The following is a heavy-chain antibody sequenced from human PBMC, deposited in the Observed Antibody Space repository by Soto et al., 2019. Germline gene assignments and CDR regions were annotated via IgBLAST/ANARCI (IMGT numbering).Heavy chain of an antibody. Sequence: GGSLRLSCAASGFTFSSYAMSWVRQAPGKGLEWVSAISGSGGSTYYADSVKGRFTISRDNSKNTLYLQMNSLRAEDTAVYYCAKDLRFLEWLLPNYYYYYYMDVWGKGTTVTVSS. V-gene: IGHV3-23*01. J-gene: IGHJ6*03. CDR2: ISGSGGST. D-gene: IGHD3-3*01. CDR1: GFTFSSYA. CDR3: AKDLRFLEWLLPNYYYYYYMDV.